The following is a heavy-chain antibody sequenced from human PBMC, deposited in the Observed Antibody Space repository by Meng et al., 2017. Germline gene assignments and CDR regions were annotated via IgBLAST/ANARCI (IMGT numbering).Heavy chain of an antibody. J-gene: IGHJ4*02. CDR3: TTDWTWESTHFDY. V-gene: IGHV3-15*01. Sequence: GESLKISCAASGFTFSSYAMTWVRQAPGKGLEWVGRIKSKTDGGTIDYAAPVKDRFTISRDDSKNTLYLQMNSLKTEDTAVYYCTTDWTWESTHFDYWGQGTLVTVSS. CDR1: GFTFSSYA. D-gene: IGHD1-26*01. CDR2: IKSKTDGGTI.